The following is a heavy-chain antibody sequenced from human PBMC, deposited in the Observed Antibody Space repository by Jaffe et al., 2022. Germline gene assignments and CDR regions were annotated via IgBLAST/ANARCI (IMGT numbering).Heavy chain of an antibody. Sequence: QVQLVQSGAEVKKPGSSVKVSCKASGGTFSSYAISWVRQAPGQGLEWMGGIIPIFGTANYAQKFQGRVTITTDESTSTAYMELSSLRSEDTAVYYCARDRDPNTELKHIVVVTALDYWGQGTLVTVSS. D-gene: IGHD2-21*02. CDR2: IIPIFGTA. J-gene: IGHJ4*02. CDR3: ARDRDPNTELKHIVVVTALDY. CDR1: GGTFSSYA. V-gene: IGHV1-69*05.